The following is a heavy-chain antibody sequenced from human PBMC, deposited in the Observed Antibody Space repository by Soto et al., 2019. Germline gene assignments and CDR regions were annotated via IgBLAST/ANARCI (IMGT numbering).Heavy chain of an antibody. V-gene: IGHV1-69*01. CDR2: LVPQFGTP. Sequence: QVQLVQSAAEGKKPGSSVKVSCLASRGTFNRYAINWVRQAPGHGLEWLGALVPQFGTPNYAQKFQDRVTIVADESTSTTSMELRGLTSDDTAVYYCARQNRDTPMVPFDVWGQGTLVTVSS. J-gene: IGHJ4*02. CDR1: RGTFNRYA. CDR3: ARQNRDTPMVPFDV. D-gene: IGHD5-18*01.